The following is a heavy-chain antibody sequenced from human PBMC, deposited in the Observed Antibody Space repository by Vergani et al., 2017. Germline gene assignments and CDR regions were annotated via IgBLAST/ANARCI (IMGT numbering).Heavy chain of an antibody. V-gene: IGHV3-74*01. D-gene: IGHD2-21*01. Sequence: EVQLVDSGGGLVQPGGSLRLSCAASGFTFSRHWMHWVRQAPGKGLVWVSRVNLEGPNTPYADSVKGRFTISRDNAKNMLYLQLNSLRDEDTAVYYCAIDWRIYAECTELDYWGQGALVTVSS. CDR1: GFTFSRHW. CDR3: AIDWRIYAECTELDY. CDR2: VNLEGPNT. J-gene: IGHJ4*02.